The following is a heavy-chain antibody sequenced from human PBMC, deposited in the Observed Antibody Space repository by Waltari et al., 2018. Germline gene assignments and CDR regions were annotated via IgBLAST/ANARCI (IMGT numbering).Heavy chain of an antibody. D-gene: IGHD5-12*01. J-gene: IGHJ6*03. CDR2: INPNSGGT. CDR1: GYPFTGYY. CDR3: ARDGYNDYGGPNYYYMDV. V-gene: IGHV1-2*02. Sequence: QVQLVQSGAEVKKPGASVKVSCKASGYPFTGYYMTWVRPAPGQGLEWMGWINPNSGGTNYAQKCQGRVTMTRDTSISTAYMELSRLRSDDTAVYYCARDGYNDYGGPNYYYMDVWGKGTTVTVSS.